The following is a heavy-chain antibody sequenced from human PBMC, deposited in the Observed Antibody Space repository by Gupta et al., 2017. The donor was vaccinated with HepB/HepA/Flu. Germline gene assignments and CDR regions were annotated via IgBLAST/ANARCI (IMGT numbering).Heavy chain of an antibody. CDR3: AGRNDFGSGYHNIDI. D-gene: IGHD3-3*01. Sequence: QVQLVESGGGLVKPGGSLSLSCEASGFTFSDYSMTWIRQAPGAGLGWLSDISDSGYVIQYAYVERGLFTISRDNDKNALYLQLTRLRADDTAVYYCAGRNDFGSGYHNIDIWGQGTMVTVSS. CDR2: ISDSGYVI. CDR1: GFTFSDYS. V-gene: IGHV3-11*01. J-gene: IGHJ3*02.